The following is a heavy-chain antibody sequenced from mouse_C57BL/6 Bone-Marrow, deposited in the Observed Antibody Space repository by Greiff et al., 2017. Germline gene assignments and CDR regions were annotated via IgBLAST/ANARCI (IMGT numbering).Heavy chain of an antibody. V-gene: IGHV1-81*01. J-gene: IGHJ2*01. Sequence: QVQLKESGAELARPGASVKLSCKASGYTFTSYGISWVKQRTGQGLEWIGEIYPRSGNTYYNEKFKGKATLTADKSSSTAYMELRSLTSEDSAVYFCARPYYYGFDYWGQGTTLTVSS. CDR2: IYPRSGNT. CDR1: GYTFTSYG. CDR3: ARPYYYGFDY. D-gene: IGHD1-1*01.